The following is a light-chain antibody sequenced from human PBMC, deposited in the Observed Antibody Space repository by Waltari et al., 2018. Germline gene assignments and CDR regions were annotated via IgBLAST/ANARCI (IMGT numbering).Light chain of an antibody. CDR1: QSVSSN. V-gene: IGKV3-15*01. CDR3: QQYNNWPQT. Sequence: EIVMTQSPATLSVSPGERATLSCRASQSVSSNLAWYQQKPGQAPRLLIYGASTRATGIPARLSGIGSGTEFTLTISSMQSEDFAVYYCQQYNNWPQTFGQGTKLEIK. J-gene: IGKJ2*01. CDR2: GAS.